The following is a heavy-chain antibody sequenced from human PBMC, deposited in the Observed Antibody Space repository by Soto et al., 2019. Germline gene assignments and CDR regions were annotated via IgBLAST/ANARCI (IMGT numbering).Heavy chain of an antibody. D-gene: IGHD5-18*01. V-gene: IGHV1-3*01. CDR3: ARVSAMVNYYYYGMDV. J-gene: IGHJ6*02. CDR1: GYTFTSYA. Sequence: ASVKVSCKASGYTFTSYAMHWVRQAPGQRLEWMGWINAGNGNTKYSQKFQGRVTITRDTSASTAYMELSSLRSEDTAVYYCARVSAMVNYYYYGMDVWGQGTTVTVSS. CDR2: INAGNGNT.